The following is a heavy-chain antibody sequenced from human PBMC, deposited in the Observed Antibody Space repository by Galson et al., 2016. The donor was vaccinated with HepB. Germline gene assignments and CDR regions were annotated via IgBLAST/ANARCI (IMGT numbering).Heavy chain of an antibody. CDR3: ARAGGLNENFYFDY. V-gene: IGHV6-1*01. CDR1: GDSVSSNSGA. CDR2: TYYRSKYYN. D-gene: IGHD1-1*01. Sequence: CAISGDSVSSNSGAWNWIRQSPSRGLEWLGRTYYRSKYYNDYAVSVKSRITINPDTSKNQFSLQLNSVTPEATAVYYCARAGGLNENFYFDYWGQGTLVTVSS. J-gene: IGHJ4*02.